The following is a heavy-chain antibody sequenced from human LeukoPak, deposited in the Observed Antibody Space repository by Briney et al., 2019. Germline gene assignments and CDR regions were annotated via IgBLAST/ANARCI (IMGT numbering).Heavy chain of an antibody. J-gene: IGHJ6*03. CDR3: ARGESSLSWDYYYYMDV. CDR1: GGTFSSYD. CDR2: LNPNSGNT. Sequence: ASVKVSCKASGGTFSSYDINWVRQATGQGLEWMGWLNPNSGNTGYAQKFQGRVTITRNTSISTAYMELTNLRSEDTAVYYCARGESSLSWDYYYYMDVWGKGTTVTVSS. D-gene: IGHD6-13*01. V-gene: IGHV1-8*03.